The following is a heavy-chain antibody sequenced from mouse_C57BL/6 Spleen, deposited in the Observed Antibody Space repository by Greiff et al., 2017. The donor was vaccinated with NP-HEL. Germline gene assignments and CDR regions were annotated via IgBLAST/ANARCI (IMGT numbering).Heavy chain of an antibody. V-gene: IGHV2-5*01. D-gene: IGHD2-1*01. CDR1: GFSLTSYG. CDR3: AKKHGNYEYYAMDY. Sequence: VQLHQSGPGLVQPSQSLSITCTVSGFSLTSYGVHWVRQSPGKGLEWLGVIWRGGSTDYNAAFMSRLSITKDNSKSQVFFKMNSLQADDTAIYYCAKKHGNYEYYAMDYWGQGTSVTVSS. J-gene: IGHJ4*01. CDR2: IWRGGST.